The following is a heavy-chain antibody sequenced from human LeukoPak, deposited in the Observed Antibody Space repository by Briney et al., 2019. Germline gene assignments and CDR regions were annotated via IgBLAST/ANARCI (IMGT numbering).Heavy chain of an antibody. V-gene: IGHV1-8*01. Sequence: ASVKVSCKASGYTFTSYDINGVRQATGQGREWMGWMNPNSGNTGYAQKFQGRVTMTRTTSISTAYMELSSLSSDDTAVYYCARFSVVVVAATPGFWLDPWGQGTLVTVSS. D-gene: IGHD2-15*01. CDR2: MNPNSGNT. CDR3: ARFSVVVVAATPGFWLDP. CDR1: GYTFTSYD. J-gene: IGHJ5*02.